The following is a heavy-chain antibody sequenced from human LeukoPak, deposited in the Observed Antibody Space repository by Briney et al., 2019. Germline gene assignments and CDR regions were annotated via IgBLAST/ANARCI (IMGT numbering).Heavy chain of an antibody. CDR1: GFTFSSYG. V-gene: IGHV3-23*01. Sequence: PGGSLSLSCVASGFTFSSYGMSWVRQAPGKGLEWVSSLNGGGDTTYYADSVKGRFTISRDNYKNTPYLQMNSLRAEDTAVYYCTRRVAANNPFDYWGQGTLVTVSS. CDR2: LNGGGDTT. D-gene: IGHD6-19*01. J-gene: IGHJ4*02. CDR3: TRRVAANNPFDY.